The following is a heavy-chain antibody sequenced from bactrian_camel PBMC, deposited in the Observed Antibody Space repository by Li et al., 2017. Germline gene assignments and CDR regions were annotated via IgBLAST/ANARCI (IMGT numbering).Heavy chain of an antibody. Sequence: QLVESGEVTVQAGGSPRVSCVASGSTYSTYCMGWFRQAPGKEREGVAVIDSDGSTWYADSVRGRFTISRDNTRNTLYLQMNSLKPEDTAMYYCVVDYEFCLAYSMPKATYWGQGTQVTVS. CDR1: GSTYSTYC. J-gene: IGHJ4*01. D-gene: IGHD3*01. V-gene: IGHV3S28*01. CDR2: IDSDGST. CDR3: VVDYEFCLAYSMPKATY.